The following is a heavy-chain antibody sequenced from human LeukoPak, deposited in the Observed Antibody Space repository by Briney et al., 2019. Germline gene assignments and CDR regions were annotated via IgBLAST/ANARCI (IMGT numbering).Heavy chain of an antibody. D-gene: IGHD1-20*01. CDR3: AGSASITGTRFYYYYGMDV. J-gene: IGHJ6*02. V-gene: IGHV4-61*02. CDR1: GGSISSGSYY. Sequence: PSQTLSLTCTVSGGSISSGSYYWSWIRQPAGKGLEWIGRVYTSGSTNYNPSLKSRVTISVDTSKNQFSLKLSSVTAADTAVYYCAGSASITGTRFYYYYGMDVWGQGTTVTVSS. CDR2: VYTSGST.